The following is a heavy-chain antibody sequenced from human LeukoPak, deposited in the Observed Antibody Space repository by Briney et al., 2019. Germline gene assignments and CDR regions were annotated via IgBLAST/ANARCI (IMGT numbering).Heavy chain of an antibody. V-gene: IGHV3-33*01. CDR1: GFTFSSYG. J-gene: IGHJ4*02. Sequence: PGRSLRLSCAASGFTFSSYGMHWVRQAPGTGLEWVAVIWYDGSNKYYADSVKGRFTIFRDNSKNTLYLQMNSLRAEDTAVYYCARDSGYGDYEQVDYWGQGTLVTVSS. CDR2: IWYDGSNK. D-gene: IGHD4-17*01. CDR3: ARDSGYGDYEQVDY.